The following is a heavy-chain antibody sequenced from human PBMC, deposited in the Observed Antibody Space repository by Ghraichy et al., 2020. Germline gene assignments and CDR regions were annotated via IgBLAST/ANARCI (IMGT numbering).Heavy chain of an antibody. Sequence: GSLRLSCATSGLTFGSYAMSWVRRAPGKGLECVSVISESGDTTFYADSVKGRFTIARDNSRKTVFLQMNDLRVEDTAIYYCSTLGIAAAGTAWGQGTLVTVSS. D-gene: IGHD6-13*01. CDR1: GLTFGSYA. J-gene: IGHJ5*02. CDR3: STLGIAAAGTA. V-gene: IGHV3-23*01. CDR2: ISESGDTT.